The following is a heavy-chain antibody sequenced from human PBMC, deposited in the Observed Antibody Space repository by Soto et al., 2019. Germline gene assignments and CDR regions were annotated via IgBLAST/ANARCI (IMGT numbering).Heavy chain of an antibody. D-gene: IGHD3-9*01. J-gene: IGHJ6*02. CDR2: ISGSGGST. V-gene: IGHV3-23*01. Sequence: GGSMRLCCAASGFTFSNSVMSWVRQAQGKGLEWVSSISGSGGSTNYAGSVKGRFTISRDNSKNTLCLQMNSLRAEDTAVYYCAKDVGYYDFLTGFYYYYGMDVWGQGTTVTVSS. CDR1: GFTFSNSV. CDR3: AKDVGYYDFLTGFYYYYGMDV.